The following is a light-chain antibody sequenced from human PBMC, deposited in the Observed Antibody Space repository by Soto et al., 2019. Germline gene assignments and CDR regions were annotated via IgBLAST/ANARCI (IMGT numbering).Light chain of an antibody. CDR2: AAS. CDR3: QQYGSSPPT. CDR1: QSVSSNY. J-gene: IGKJ1*01. Sequence: EIVLTQSPGTLSLSPGERATLSCRASQSVSSNYLAWYQRKPGQAPRLLIYAASSRAIDIPYRFSGSGSGTDFTLTITRLEPEDFAVYYCQQYGSSPPTFGQGTKVEI. V-gene: IGKV3-20*01.